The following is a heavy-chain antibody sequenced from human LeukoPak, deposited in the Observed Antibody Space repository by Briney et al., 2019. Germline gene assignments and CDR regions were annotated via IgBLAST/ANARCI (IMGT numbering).Heavy chain of an antibody. CDR3: ARVTYYDILTGYYYYYYMDV. V-gene: IGHV1-18*01. Sequence: ASVKVSCKASGYTFTSYGISWVRQAPGQGLEWMGWISAYNGNINYAQKLQGRVTMTTDTSTSTAYMELRSLRSDDTAVYYCARVTYYDILTGYYYYYYMDVWGKGTTVTISS. J-gene: IGHJ6*03. CDR1: GYTFTSYG. CDR2: ISAYNGNI. D-gene: IGHD3-9*01.